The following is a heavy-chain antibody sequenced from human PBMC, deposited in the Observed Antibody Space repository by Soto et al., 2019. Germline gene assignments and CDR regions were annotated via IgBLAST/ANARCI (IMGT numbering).Heavy chain of an antibody. V-gene: IGHV1-46*03. CDR1: GYTFTSYG. CDR2: ISANGGST. D-gene: IGHD2-15*01. CDR3: ASLGSSILKAFDI. J-gene: IGHJ3*02. Sequence: ASVKVSCKASGYTFTSYGISWVRQAPGQGLEWMGIISANGGSTSYAQKFQGRVTMTRDTSTSTVYMELSSLRSEDTAVYYCASLGSSILKAFDIWGQGTMVTVSS.